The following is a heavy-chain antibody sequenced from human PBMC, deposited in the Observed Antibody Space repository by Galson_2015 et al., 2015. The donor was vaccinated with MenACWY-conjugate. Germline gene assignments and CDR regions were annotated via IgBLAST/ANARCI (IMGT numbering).Heavy chain of an antibody. CDR1: GFTFSSYA. Sequence: SLRLSCAASGFTFSSYAMGWVRQAAGKGLEWVSAISGSGGSTYYADSVKGRFTISRDNSKNTLYLQMNSLRAEDTALYYRARDPSYNSRHFDSWGQGALVTVSS. CDR3: ARDPSYNSRHFDS. V-gene: IGHV3-23*01. CDR2: ISGSGGST. J-gene: IGHJ5*01. D-gene: IGHD1-14*01.